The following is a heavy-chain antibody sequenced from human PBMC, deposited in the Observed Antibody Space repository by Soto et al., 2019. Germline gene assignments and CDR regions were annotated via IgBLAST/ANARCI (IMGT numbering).Heavy chain of an antibody. J-gene: IGHJ5*02. CDR2: IFPSDSDT. V-gene: IGHV5-51*01. D-gene: IGHD3-22*01. Sequence: GGSLKISCRTSGHRFTSYWIAWVRQMPGKGLEWMGIIFPSDSDTRYSPSFQGQVTISADRSTSTVFLQWASLKASDTAVYFCARKDKSGYFNWFDPWGQGTLVT. CDR3: ARKDKSGYFNWFDP. CDR1: GHRFTSYW.